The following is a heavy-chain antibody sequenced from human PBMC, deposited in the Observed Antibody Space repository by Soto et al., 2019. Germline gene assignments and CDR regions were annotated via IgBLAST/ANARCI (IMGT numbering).Heavy chain of an antibody. CDR1: GGTFSSYA. CDR2: IIPIFGTA. V-gene: IGHV1-69*12. CDR3: ARGPDIVLVPAATNYYYYYGMDV. J-gene: IGHJ6*02. Sequence: QVHLVQSGAEVKKPGSSVKVSCKASGGTFSSYAISWVRQAPGQGLEWMGGIIPIFGTANYAQKFQGRVTITADESTSTAYMELSSLRSEDTAVYYCARGPDIVLVPAATNYYYYYGMDVWGQGTTVTVSS. D-gene: IGHD2-2*01.